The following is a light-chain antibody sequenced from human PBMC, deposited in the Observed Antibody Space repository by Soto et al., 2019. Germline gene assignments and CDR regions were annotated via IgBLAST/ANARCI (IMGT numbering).Light chain of an antibody. CDR3: AAWDDSLSGFYV. Sequence: QSVLAQPPSASGTPGQRVTISCSGSSSNIGSNYVYWYQQLPGTAPKLLIYRNNQRPSGVPDRFSGSKSGTSASLAISWLRSEDEADYYCAAWDDSLSGFYVFGTGTKVTVL. CDR2: RNN. CDR1: SSNIGSNY. J-gene: IGLJ1*01. V-gene: IGLV1-47*01.